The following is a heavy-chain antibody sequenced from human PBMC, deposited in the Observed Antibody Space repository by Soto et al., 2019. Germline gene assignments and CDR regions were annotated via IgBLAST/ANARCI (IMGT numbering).Heavy chain of an antibody. D-gene: IGHD6-6*01. J-gene: IGHJ6*02. V-gene: IGHV6-1*01. Sequence: SQTLSLTCAISGDSVSSNSGAWNWIRQSPSRGLEWLGRTYYRSHWYNDFAVSVKSRVTIDPDTSKNQFSLQLNSVTPEDTAVYYCVRQYRDSQYYSGLDVWSQGTTVTVSS. CDR3: VRQYRDSQYYSGLDV. CDR1: GDSVSSNSGA. CDR2: TYYRSHWYN.